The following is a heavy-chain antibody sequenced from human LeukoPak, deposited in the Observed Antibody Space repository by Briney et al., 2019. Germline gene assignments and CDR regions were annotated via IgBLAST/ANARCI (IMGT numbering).Heavy chain of an antibody. V-gene: IGHV3-9*01. Sequence: PGRSLRLSCVGSGFAFHNYAMHWVRRPPGKGLEWVSAINWNSGTKAYADSVKGRFTISRDRVRNSLYLQMDSLRPEDTALYYCAKDTGGNGAYFYAMDVWGQGTSVTVSS. J-gene: IGHJ6*02. CDR3: AKDTGGNGAYFYAMDV. D-gene: IGHD4-23*01. CDR1: GFAFHNYA. CDR2: INWNSGTK.